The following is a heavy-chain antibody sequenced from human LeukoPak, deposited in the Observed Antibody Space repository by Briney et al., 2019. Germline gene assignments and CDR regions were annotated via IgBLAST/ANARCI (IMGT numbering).Heavy chain of an antibody. CDR2: IYHSGST. V-gene: IGHV4-34*01. CDR1: GGSFSGYY. CDR3: ARRSGPRYSSGWYRGGHFDY. J-gene: IGHJ4*02. Sequence: PSETLSLTCAVYGGSFSGYYWSWIRQPPGKGLEWIGEIYHSGSTNYNPSLKSRVTISVDKSKNQFSLKLSSVTAADTAVYYCARRSGPRYSSGWYRGGHFDYWGQGTLVTVSS. D-gene: IGHD6-19*01.